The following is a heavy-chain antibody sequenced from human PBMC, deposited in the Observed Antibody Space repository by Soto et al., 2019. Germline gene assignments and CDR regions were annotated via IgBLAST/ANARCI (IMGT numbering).Heavy chain of an antibody. D-gene: IGHD3-10*01. CDR2: INHSGST. CDR3: ARGAMIHSGKAFDI. V-gene: IGHV4-34*01. J-gene: IGHJ3*02. CDR1: GGSFSGYY. Sequence: SETLSLTCAVYGGSFSGYYWSWVRQPPGKGLEWIGEINHSGSTNYNPSLKSRVTISVDTAKNQFSLKLSSVTAADTAVYYCARGAMIHSGKAFDIWGQGTMVTVSS.